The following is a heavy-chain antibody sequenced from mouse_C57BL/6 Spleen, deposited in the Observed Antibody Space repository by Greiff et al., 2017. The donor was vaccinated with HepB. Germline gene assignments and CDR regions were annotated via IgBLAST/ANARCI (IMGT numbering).Heavy chain of an antibody. CDR3: ARRQLRLQAMDY. Sequence: QVQLKESGAELVKPGASVKISCKASGYAFSSYWMNWVKQRPGKGLEWIGQIYPGDGDTNYNGKFKGKATLTADKSSSTAYMQLSSLTSEDSAVYFCARRQLRLQAMDYWGQGTSVTVSS. CDR2: IYPGDGDT. J-gene: IGHJ4*01. D-gene: IGHD3-2*02. CDR1: GYAFSSYW. V-gene: IGHV1-80*01.